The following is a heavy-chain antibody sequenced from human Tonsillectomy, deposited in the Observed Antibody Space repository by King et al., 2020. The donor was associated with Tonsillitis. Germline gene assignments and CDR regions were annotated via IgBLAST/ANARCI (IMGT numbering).Heavy chain of an antibody. CDR3: ARARSPEDYYFDY. V-gene: IGHV3-23*04. CDR2: IMGSGSST. CDR1: GFAFSSYA. D-gene: IGHD6-6*01. J-gene: IGHJ4*01. Sequence: VQLVESGGGLVQPGGSLRLSCAASGFAFSSYAMSWVRQAPGKGLEWVSVIMGSGSSTYYADSVKGRFTISRDNSKNTLYLQMNSLRAEDTAVYYCARARSPEDYYFDYWGHGTLVTVSS.